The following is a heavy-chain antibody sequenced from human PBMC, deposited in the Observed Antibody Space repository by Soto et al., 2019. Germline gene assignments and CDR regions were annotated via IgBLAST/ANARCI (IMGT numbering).Heavy chain of an antibody. CDR2: ISWNSGTI. D-gene: IGHD3-10*01. CDR1: GFTFDDYA. V-gene: IGHV3-9*01. CDR3: AKEDGWRDYYYGMDV. J-gene: IGHJ6*01. Sequence: EVQLVESGGGLVQPGRSLRLSCAASGFTFDDYAMHWVRQAPGKGLEWVSGISWNSGTIGYADSVKGRFTISRDNAKNSLYLQMNSLRVEDTALYYGAKEDGWRDYYYGMDVW.